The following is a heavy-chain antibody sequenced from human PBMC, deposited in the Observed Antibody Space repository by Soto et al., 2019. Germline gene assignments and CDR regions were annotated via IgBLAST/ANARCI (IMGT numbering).Heavy chain of an antibody. CDR2: INPSGGST. D-gene: IGHD2-15*01. CDR3: ARHNQADVYYYYGMDV. J-gene: IGHJ6*02. V-gene: IGHV1-46*01. Sequence: VKVSCKASGYTFTSYYMHWVRQAPGQGLEWMGIINPSGGSTSYAQKFQGRFTMTRDTSTSTVYMELSSLRSEDTSVYYCARHNQADVYYYYGMDVWGQGTTVTVSS. CDR1: GYTFTSYY.